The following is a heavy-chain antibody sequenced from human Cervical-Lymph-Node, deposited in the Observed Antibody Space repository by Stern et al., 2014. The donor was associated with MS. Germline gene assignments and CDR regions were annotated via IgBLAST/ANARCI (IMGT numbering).Heavy chain of an antibody. V-gene: IGHV1-69*01. J-gene: IGHJ4*02. Sequence: VQLVESGAVVKKPGSSVKVSCSTSGVTFSISSISWVRHAPGQGLAWMGGITPMFGTPNYARKFQGRVATTADESTSTAYMELSTLRSEDTATYFCTIDQGGIAAYWGQGTLVTVSS. D-gene: IGHD6-13*01. CDR3: TIDQGGIAAY. CDR2: ITPMFGTP. CDR1: GVTFSISS.